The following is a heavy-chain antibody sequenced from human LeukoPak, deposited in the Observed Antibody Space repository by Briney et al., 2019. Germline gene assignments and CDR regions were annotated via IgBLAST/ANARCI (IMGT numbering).Heavy chain of an antibody. V-gene: IGHV4-59*11. CDR3: ARPYDSSGYYRGDAFDI. CDR1: GGSISSHY. CDR2: IYYSGST. Sequence: PSETLSLTCTVSGGSISSHYWSWIRQPPGKGLEWIGYIYYSGSTNYNPSLRSRVTISVDTSKNQFSLKLSSVTAADTAVYYCARPYDSSGYYRGDAFDIWGQGTVVTVSS. D-gene: IGHD3-22*01. J-gene: IGHJ3*02.